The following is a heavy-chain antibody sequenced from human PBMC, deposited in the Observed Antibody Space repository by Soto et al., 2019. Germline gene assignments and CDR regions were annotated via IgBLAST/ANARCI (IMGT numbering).Heavy chain of an antibody. CDR1: GGSISSYY. CDR2: IYTSGST. J-gene: IGHJ6*02. Sequence: SETLSLTCTVSGGSISSYYWSWIRQPAGKGLEWIGRIYTSGSTNYNPSLKSRVTMSVDTSKNQFSLKLSSVTAADTAVYYCARDLGVTMSYYYYGMDVWGQGTTVTAP. CDR3: ARDLGVTMSYYYYGMDV. V-gene: IGHV4-4*07. D-gene: IGHD4-17*01.